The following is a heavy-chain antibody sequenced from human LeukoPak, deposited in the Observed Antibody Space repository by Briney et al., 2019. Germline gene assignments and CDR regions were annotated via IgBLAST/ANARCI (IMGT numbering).Heavy chain of an antibody. CDR1: GYTLTELS. V-gene: IGHV1-24*01. CDR2: FDPEDGET. Sequence: ASVKVSCKVSGYTLTELSMHWVRQAPGKGLEWMGGFDPEDGETIYAQKFQGRVTMTEDTSTDTAYMELSSLRSEDTAVYHCATALTGTAFQFDYWGQGTLVTVSS. D-gene: IGHD1-20*01. CDR3: ATALTGTAFQFDY. J-gene: IGHJ4*02.